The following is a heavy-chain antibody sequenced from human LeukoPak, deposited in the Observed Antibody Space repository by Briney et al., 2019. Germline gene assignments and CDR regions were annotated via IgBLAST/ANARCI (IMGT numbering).Heavy chain of an antibody. D-gene: IGHD2-21*02. V-gene: IGHV1-69*01. CDR3: ARREVVTAINYYYGMDV. J-gene: IGHJ6*02. CDR2: IIPIFGTA. Sequence: PGGSLRLSCSASGFTFSSYAISWVRQAPGQGLEWMGGIIPIFGTANYAQKFQGRVTITADESTSTAYMELSSLRSEDTAVYYCARREVVTAINYYYGMDVWGQGTTVTVSS. CDR1: GFTFSSYA.